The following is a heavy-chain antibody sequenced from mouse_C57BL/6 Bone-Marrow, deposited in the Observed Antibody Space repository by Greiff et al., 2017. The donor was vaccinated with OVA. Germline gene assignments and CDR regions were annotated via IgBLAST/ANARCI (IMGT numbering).Heavy chain of an antibody. Sequence: VQLQQSGPELVKPGASVKISCKASGYTFTDYYMNWVKQSHGKSLEWIGDINPNNGGTSYNQKFKGKATLTVDKSSSTAYMELHSLTSEDSAVYYCARGKIYYDYDGWYFDVWGTGTTVTVSS. CDR2: INPNNGGT. D-gene: IGHD2-4*01. J-gene: IGHJ1*03. CDR3: ARGKIYYDYDGWYFDV. V-gene: IGHV1-26*01. CDR1: GYTFTDYY.